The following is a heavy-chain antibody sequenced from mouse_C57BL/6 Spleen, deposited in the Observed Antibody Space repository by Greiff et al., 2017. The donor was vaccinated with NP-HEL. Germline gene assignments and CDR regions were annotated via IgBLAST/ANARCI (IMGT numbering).Heavy chain of an antibody. D-gene: IGHD5-5*01. J-gene: IGHJ4*01. Sequence: VKLMESGPELVKPGASVKISCKAFGYAFSSTWLNWVKQRPGKGFEWIGRIYPGDGDTNYNGKLKGKATLTADKSSSTAYVQLSSLTSEDSAVYFCAREETTYINPGVGGVYYAIDYWGQGTSVTVSS. CDR3: AREETTYINPGVGGVYYAIDY. CDR2: IYPGDGDT. CDR1: GYAFSSTW. V-gene: IGHV1-82*01.